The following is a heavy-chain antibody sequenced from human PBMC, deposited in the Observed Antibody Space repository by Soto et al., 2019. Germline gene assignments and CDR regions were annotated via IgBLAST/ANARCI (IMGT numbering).Heavy chain of an antibody. CDR1: GFTVSSNY. V-gene: IGHV3-66*01. CDR2: IYSGGST. Sequence: EVQLVESGGGLVQPGGSLRLSCAASGFTVSSNYMSWVRQAPGKGLEWVSVIYSGGSTYYADSVKGRFTISRDNFKNTMYLQMNKLRAEDKAVYYCGREVFGVVTDNNWFDPWGKGTLVTVSS. CDR3: GREVFGVVTDNNWFDP. J-gene: IGHJ5*02. D-gene: IGHD3-3*01.